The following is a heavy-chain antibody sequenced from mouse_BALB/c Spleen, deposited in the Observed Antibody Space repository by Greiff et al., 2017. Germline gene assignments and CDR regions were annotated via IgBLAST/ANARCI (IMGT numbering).Heavy chain of an antibody. CDR3: ASTDGYYPGYFDV. D-gene: IGHD2-3*01. CDR1: GDSITSGY. V-gene: IGHV3-8*02. Sequence: EVKLMESGPSLVKPSQTLSLTCSVTGDSITSGYWNWIRKFPGNKLEYMGYISYSGSTYYNPSLKSRISITRDTSKNQYYLQLNSVTTEDTATYYCASTDGYYPGYFDVWGAGTTVTVSS. CDR2: ISYSGST. J-gene: IGHJ1*01.